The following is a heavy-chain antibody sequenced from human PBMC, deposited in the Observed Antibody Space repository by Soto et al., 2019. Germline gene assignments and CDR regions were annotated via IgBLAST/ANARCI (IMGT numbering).Heavy chain of an antibody. D-gene: IGHD2-21*01. CDR1: GFTFTNYG. V-gene: IGHV1-18*04. CDR2: ISAASGDT. J-gene: IGHJ4*01. Sequence: SVQVSCKASGFTFTNYGFSWLRQAPGQGLEWLGWISAASGDTDYAQRVRGRVTMNTDSSTSTVFMEMRSLTSDDSALYYCARDRASLKMGCGDFD. CDR3: ARDRASLKMGCGDFD.